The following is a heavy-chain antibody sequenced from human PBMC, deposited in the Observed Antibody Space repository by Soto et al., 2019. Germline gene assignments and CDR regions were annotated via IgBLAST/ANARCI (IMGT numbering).Heavy chain of an antibody. Sequence: PGESLKISCKGSGYSFTSYWIGWVRQMPGKGLEWMGIIYPGDSDTRYSPSFQGQVTISADKSISTAYLQWSSLKASDTAMYYCARHSYYYDSSGYTSKYYYYGMDVWGQGTTVTVSS. CDR2: IYPGDSDT. J-gene: IGHJ6*02. CDR3: ARHSYYYDSSGYTSKYYYYGMDV. D-gene: IGHD3-22*01. V-gene: IGHV5-51*01. CDR1: GYSFTSYW.